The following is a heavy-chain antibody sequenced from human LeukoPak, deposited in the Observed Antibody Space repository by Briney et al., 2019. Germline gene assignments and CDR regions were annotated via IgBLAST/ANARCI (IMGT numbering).Heavy chain of an antibody. D-gene: IGHD2-15*01. V-gene: IGHV3-66*01. CDR1: GFSVSSNY. Sequence: GSLRLSCAASGFSVSSNYMSWVRQAPGKGVEWVSLIYSGGSTYYAESVKGRFTISRDNSKNTLYLQMNSLRAEDTAVYYCAKERTGGSSAPFDYWGQGTLVTVSS. J-gene: IGHJ4*02. CDR2: IYSGGST. CDR3: AKERTGGSSAPFDY.